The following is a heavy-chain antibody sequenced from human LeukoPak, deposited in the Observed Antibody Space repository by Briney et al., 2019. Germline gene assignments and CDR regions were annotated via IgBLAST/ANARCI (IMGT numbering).Heavy chain of an antibody. J-gene: IGHJ4*02. V-gene: IGHV3-30*03. CDR2: ISYDGSNK. CDR1: GFTFSGYG. Sequence: GGSLRLSCAASGFTFSGYGMHWVRQAPGKGLEWVAVISYDGSNKYYADSVKGRFTISRDNAKNSLYLQMNSLRAEDTAVYYCARQPGPKTMVRGVMLFDYWGQGTLVTVSS. CDR3: ARQPGPKTMVRGVMLFDY. D-gene: IGHD3-10*01.